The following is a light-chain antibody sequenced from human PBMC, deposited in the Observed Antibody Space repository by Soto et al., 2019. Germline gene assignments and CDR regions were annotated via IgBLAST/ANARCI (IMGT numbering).Light chain of an antibody. V-gene: IGKV3-20*01. Sequence: EIVLTQSPGTLSLSPGERATLSCRASQSVSSSYLAWYQQKPGQAPRLHIYGASSRATGIPDRFSGSGSGTDFTLTISRLEPEAFAVYYCQQYGSSPMYTFGQGTKLEIK. CDR3: QQYGSSPMYT. CDR2: GAS. CDR1: QSVSSSY. J-gene: IGKJ2*01.